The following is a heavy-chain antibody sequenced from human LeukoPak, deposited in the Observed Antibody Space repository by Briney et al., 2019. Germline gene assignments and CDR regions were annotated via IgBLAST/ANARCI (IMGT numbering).Heavy chain of an antibody. CDR1: GGSISSYY. Sequence: SETLSLTCTVSGGSISSYYWSWIRQPPGKGLEWIGYIYYSGSTNYNPSLKSRVTISVDTSKNQFSLKLSSVTAADTAVYYCARGVRITMVRGEVSGFFDYWGQGTLVTVSS. V-gene: IGHV4-59*01. CDR3: ARGVRITMVRGEVSGFFDY. CDR2: IYYSGST. D-gene: IGHD3-10*01. J-gene: IGHJ4*02.